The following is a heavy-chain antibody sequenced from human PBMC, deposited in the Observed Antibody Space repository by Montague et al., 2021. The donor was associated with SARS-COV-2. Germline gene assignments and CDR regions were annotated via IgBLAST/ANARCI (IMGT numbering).Heavy chain of an antibody. CDR3: ARDRPRSSYDGSGTFTGGCYCMDV. V-gene: IGHV4-4*07. J-gene: IGHJ6*02. Sequence: SETLSLTCTVSGGSISSYYWSWIRQPAGKGLEWIGRIYSSWSTNYNPYLRSSVHMSVDTSTNQFSLKLSSVTAAATALYYCARDRPRSSYDGSGTFTGGCYCMDVWGQGTTVTVSS. CDR2: IYSSWST. CDR1: GGSISSYY. D-gene: IGHD3-10*01.